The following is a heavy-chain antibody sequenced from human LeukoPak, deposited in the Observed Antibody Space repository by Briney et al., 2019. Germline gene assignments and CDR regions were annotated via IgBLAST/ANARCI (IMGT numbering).Heavy chain of an antibody. D-gene: IGHD2-8*01. Sequence: GGSLRLSCTVSGFTVSSNSMSWVRQAPGKGLEWVANIKQDGSEKYYVDSVKGRFTISRDNAKNSLYLQMNSLRAEDTAVYYCARDTAIRNVVMVSFDYWGQGTLVTVSS. V-gene: IGHV3-7*01. CDR3: ARDTAIRNVVMVSFDY. CDR1: GFTVSSNS. J-gene: IGHJ4*02. CDR2: IKQDGSEK.